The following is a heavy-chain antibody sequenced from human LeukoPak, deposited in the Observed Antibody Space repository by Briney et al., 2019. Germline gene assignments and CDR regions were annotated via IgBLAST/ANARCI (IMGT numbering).Heavy chain of an antibody. CDR2: INPTGGST. Sequence: ASVKVSCKASGYTFPSYFMHWVRQAPGQGLEWMGIINPTGGSTTYAQKFQGRVTMTTDTSTSTAYMELRSLRSDDTAVYYCARGRGSGSETFDPWGQGTLVTVSS. V-gene: IGHV1-46*01. D-gene: IGHD3-22*01. CDR3: ARGRGSGSETFDP. J-gene: IGHJ5*02. CDR1: GYTFPSYF.